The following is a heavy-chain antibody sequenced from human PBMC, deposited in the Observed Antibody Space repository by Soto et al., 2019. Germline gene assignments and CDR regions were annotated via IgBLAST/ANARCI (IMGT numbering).Heavy chain of an antibody. CDR2: VSHDGRNT. Sequence: VQLVESGGGVVQPGRSLRLSCAASGFTFSDYAMHWVRQAPGKGLEWVAVVSHDGRNTHYADSVKGRFTISRDSSKNTVSLERTSLRAEDRAVFSCAKGGRQWLVTSDFNYWGQGALVTVSS. V-gene: IGHV3-30*18. CDR1: GFTFSDYA. J-gene: IGHJ4*02. D-gene: IGHD6-19*01. CDR3: AKGGRQWLVTSDFNY.